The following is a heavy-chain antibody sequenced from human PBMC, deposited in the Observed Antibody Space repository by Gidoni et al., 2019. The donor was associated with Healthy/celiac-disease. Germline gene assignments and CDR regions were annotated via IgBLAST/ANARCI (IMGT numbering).Heavy chain of an antibody. V-gene: IGHV3-66*01. CDR1: GFTVSSNY. CDR3: ARDHDYGDPYYFDY. CDR2: IYSGGST. D-gene: IGHD4-17*01. Sequence: EVQLVESGGGLVQPGGSLRLSCAASGFTVSSNYMSWVRQAPGKGLEWVSVIYSGGSTYYADSVKGRFTISRDNSKNTLYLQMNSLRAEDTAVYYCARDHDYGDPYYFDYWGQGTLVTVSS. J-gene: IGHJ4*02.